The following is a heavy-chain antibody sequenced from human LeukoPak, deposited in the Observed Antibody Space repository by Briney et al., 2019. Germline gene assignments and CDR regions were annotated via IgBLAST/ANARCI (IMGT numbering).Heavy chain of an antibody. Sequence: SETLSLTCTVSGGSISSGHYYWTWIRQHPGKGLVWIGYIYYRGNTYSNPSLTGRLTISVDTSKNQFSLRLSSVTAADTAVYYCARSSVTADDFYYYYMDVWGKGTTVTVSS. V-gene: IGHV4-31*03. CDR3: ARSSVTADDFYYYYMDV. D-gene: IGHD1-20*01. J-gene: IGHJ6*03. CDR1: GGSISSGHYY. CDR2: IYYRGNT.